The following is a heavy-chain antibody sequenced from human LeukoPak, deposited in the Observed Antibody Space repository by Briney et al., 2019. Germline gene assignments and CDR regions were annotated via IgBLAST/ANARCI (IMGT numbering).Heavy chain of an antibody. D-gene: IGHD6-19*01. CDR1: GFTFSNYW. J-gene: IGHJ3*02. CDR2: MNQDGFQE. V-gene: IGHV3-7*01. CDR3: VRDLDIYSSGWYDAFDI. Sequence: GGSLRLSCAASGFTFSNYWMVWVRQAPGKGLEGVANMNQDGFQEYYVDSVKGRFTISRDNAKSSMYLQMNSLRAEDTAVYYCVRDLDIYSSGWYDAFDIWGQGTMVTVSS.